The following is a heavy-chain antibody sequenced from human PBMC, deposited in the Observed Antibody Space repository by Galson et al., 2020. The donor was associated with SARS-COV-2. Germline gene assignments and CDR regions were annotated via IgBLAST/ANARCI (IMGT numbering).Heavy chain of an antibody. V-gene: IGHV3-23*01. CDR2: SGGNVGYT. CDR3: AKEMGDYAPIDH. CDR1: GFTFANIA. D-gene: IGHD3-16*01. J-gene: IGHJ4*02. Sequence: GESLKISCAVSGFTFANIAMNWVRQAPGKGLEWVSGSGGNVGYTYYADSVKGRFTVSRDNSKNTLYLQMNSLRVEDTAIYFCAKEMGDYAPIDHWGQGTLVTVSS.